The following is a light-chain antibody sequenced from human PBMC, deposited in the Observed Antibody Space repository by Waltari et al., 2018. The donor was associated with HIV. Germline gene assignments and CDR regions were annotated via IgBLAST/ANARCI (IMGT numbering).Light chain of an antibody. CDR2: GNV. Sequence: QSVLTQPPSVSGAPGPRVTISCTKSSSNVEAAYDVHWFQQVPGTAPKLLIYGNVNRPSGVPDRFSGSRSGTSASLAITGLQAEDEADYYCQSYDTSLTDIIFGGGTKLTVL. V-gene: IGLV1-40*01. CDR3: QSYDTSLTDII. J-gene: IGLJ2*01. CDR1: SSNVEAAYD.